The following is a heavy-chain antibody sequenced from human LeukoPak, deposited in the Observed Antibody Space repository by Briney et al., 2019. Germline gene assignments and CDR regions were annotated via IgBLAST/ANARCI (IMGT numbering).Heavy chain of an antibody. J-gene: IGHJ4*02. D-gene: IGHD6-6*01. CDR1: GFTLSRHL. CDR2: IHTDGSNT. V-gene: IGHV3-74*01. Sequence: GGSLRLSCAASGFTLSRHLMHWVRQAPAKGLVWVSRIHTDGSNTGYADSVKGRFTISRDNAKNTLYLQMNSLRAEDTAVYYCARLWAGSSSDNFDCWGQGTLVTDAS. CDR3: ARLWAGSSSDNFDC.